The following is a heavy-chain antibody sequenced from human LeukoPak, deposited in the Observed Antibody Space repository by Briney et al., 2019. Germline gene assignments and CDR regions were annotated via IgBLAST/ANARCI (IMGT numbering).Heavy chain of an antibody. CDR1: GGSFSGYY. V-gene: IGHV4-34*01. CDR3: ARHPCSSTSCYSDPGYAMDV. J-gene: IGHJ6*02. CDR2: INHSGST. Sequence: SETLSLTCAVYGGSFSGYYWSWIRQPPGKGLEWIGEINHSGSTNYNPSLKSRVTISVDTSKNQFSLKLSSVTAADTAVYYCARHPCSSTSCYSDPGYAMDVWGQGTTVTVSS. D-gene: IGHD2-2*01.